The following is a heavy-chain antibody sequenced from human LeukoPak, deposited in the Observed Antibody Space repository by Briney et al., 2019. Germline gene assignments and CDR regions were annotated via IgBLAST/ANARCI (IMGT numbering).Heavy chain of an antibody. CDR3: ARTVYSSGWDFDY. V-gene: IGHV3-7*01. CDR2: IKQDGSEK. D-gene: IGHD6-19*01. CDR1: GFTFSSYW. Sequence: GGSLRLSCAASGFTFSSYWMSWVRQAPGKGLEWVANIKQDGSEKYYVDSVKGRFTISRDNAKNSLYLQMNSVRAEDTAVYYCARTVYSSGWDFDYWGQGTLVTVSS. J-gene: IGHJ4*02.